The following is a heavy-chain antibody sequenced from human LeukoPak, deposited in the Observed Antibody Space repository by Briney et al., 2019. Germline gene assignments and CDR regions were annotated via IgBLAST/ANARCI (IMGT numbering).Heavy chain of an antibody. J-gene: IGHJ6*02. CDR1: GGSFSDYF. V-gene: IGHV4-34*01. D-gene: IGHD3-10*01. CDR2: INDYTGDT. CDR3: ARSGRKNYYYYYYGMDV. Sequence: SETLSLTCTVFGGSFSDYFWTWIRHSPGKGLEWIGEINDYTGDTYYNPSLNSRVSISLEKSKNQLSLELRSVTAADTAVYYCARSGRKNYYYYYYGMDVWGQGTTVTVSS.